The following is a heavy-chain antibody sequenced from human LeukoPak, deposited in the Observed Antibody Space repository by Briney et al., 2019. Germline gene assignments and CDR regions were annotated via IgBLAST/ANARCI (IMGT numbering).Heavy chain of an antibody. CDR2: INHSGST. J-gene: IGHJ4*02. Sequence: PSETLSLTCAVYGGSFSGYYWSWIRQPPGKGLEWIGEINHSGSTNYNPSLKSRVTISVDTSKNQFSLKLSSVTAADTAVYYCARHRPYYYDSSGEELDYWGQGTLVTVSS. V-gene: IGHV4-34*01. CDR3: ARHRPYYYDSSGEELDY. D-gene: IGHD3-22*01. CDR1: GGSFSGYY.